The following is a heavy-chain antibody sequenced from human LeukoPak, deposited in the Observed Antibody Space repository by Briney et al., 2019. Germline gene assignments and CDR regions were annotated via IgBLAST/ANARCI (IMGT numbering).Heavy chain of an antibody. V-gene: IGHV3-30*02. Sequence: GGSLRLSCAASGFTFSSYGMHWVRQAPGKGLEWVAFIRYDGSNKYYADSVKGRFTISRDNSKNMLYLLMNSLRAEDTALYYCALLGSKLLWRIDYWGQGTRVTVSS. CDR3: ALLGSKLLWRIDY. J-gene: IGHJ4*02. CDR2: IRYDGSNK. D-gene: IGHD3-10*01. CDR1: GFTFSSYG.